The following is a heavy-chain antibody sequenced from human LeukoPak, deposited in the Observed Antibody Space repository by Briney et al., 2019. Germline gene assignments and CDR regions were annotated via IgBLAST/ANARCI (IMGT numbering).Heavy chain of an antibody. CDR2: IYSGGST. D-gene: IGHD6-13*01. CDR1: GFTVSSNY. Sequence: PGGSLRLSCAASGFTVSSNYMSWVRQAPGKGLEWVSVIYSGGSTYYADSVKGRFTISRDNAKNSLYLQMNSLRAEDTAVYYCAREVQQQLDNWFDPWGQGTLVTVSS. V-gene: IGHV3-53*01. J-gene: IGHJ5*02. CDR3: AREVQQQLDNWFDP.